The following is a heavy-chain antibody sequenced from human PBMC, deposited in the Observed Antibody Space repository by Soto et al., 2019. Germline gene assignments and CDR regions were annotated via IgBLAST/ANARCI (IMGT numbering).Heavy chain of an antibody. V-gene: IGHV1-69*01. CDR2: IIPIFGTA. CDR1: GGTFSSYA. J-gene: IGHJ6*02. D-gene: IGHD5-18*01. Sequence: QVQLVQSGAEVKKPGSSVKVSCKASGGTFSSYAMSWLRQAPGQGLERMGGIIPIFGTANYPQKFQGRVTITADESTSTAYMELSGLRSEDTAVYYCAGCPRRYSYVDHYYYGMDVWGQGTTVTVAS. CDR3: AGCPRRYSYVDHYYYGMDV.